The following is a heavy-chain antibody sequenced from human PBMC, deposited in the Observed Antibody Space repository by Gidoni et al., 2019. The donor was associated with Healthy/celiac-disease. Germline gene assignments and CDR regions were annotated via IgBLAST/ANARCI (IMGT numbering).Heavy chain of an antibody. CDR3: ARHFTAYSSSWFDL. D-gene: IGHD6-13*01. J-gene: IGHJ2*01. V-gene: IGHV4-39*01. CDR2: IYYSGST. CDR1: GGSIRRSSYY. Sequence: QLQLQESGPGLVKPSETLSLTCTVSGGSIRRSSYYWGWIRQPPGKGLEWIGSIYYSGSTYSTPSLKSRVTISVDTSKNQFSLKLSSVTAADTAVYYCARHFTAYSSSWFDLWGRGTLVTVSS.